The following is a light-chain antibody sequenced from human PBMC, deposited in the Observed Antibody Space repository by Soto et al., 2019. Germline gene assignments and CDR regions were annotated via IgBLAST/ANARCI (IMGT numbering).Light chain of an antibody. Sequence: QAVVTQLPSVSGAPGQRVTISCTGSSSNIGAGYDVHWYQQLPGTAPKLLIYGNSNRPSGVPDRISGSKSGTSASLAITGLLAEEESDYYCQSYVNSLSGYVFGTGTKLTVL. CDR3: QSYVNSLSGYV. CDR2: GNS. J-gene: IGLJ1*01. V-gene: IGLV1-40*01. CDR1: SSNIGAGYD.